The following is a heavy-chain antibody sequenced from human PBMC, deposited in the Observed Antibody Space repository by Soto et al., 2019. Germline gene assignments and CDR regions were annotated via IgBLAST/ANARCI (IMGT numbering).Heavy chain of an antibody. Sequence: EVQVLRSGGGLVQPGGSLRLSCAASGLTFSRFAMSWVRQVPGKGLEWVATIHGSGATTNYADSVRGRFTISRDNSKDTMYLQLNTLRVEDTAVYYCAKDKGPGSYTNWCFDVWGRGTLVTVSS. CDR1: GLTFSRFA. CDR2: IHGSGATT. CDR3: AKDKGPGSYTNWCFDV. D-gene: IGHD3-10*01. J-gene: IGHJ2*01. V-gene: IGHV3-23*01.